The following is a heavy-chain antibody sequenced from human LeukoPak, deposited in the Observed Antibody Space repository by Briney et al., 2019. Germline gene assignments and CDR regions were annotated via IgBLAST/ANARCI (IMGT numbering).Heavy chain of an antibody. CDR1: GFPFSNQA. CDR3: VREAGYCATVCLKSNWFDP. V-gene: IGHV3-23*01. Sequence: GGSLRLSCAASGFPFSNQAMSWVRQPPGKGLEWVAAISNGNTYYADSVRGRFTISRDDSRNMVYLQMNSLRDEDTALYYCVREAGYCATVCLKSNWFDPWGQGTLVTVS. CDR2: ISNGNT. J-gene: IGHJ5*02. D-gene: IGHD2-8*01.